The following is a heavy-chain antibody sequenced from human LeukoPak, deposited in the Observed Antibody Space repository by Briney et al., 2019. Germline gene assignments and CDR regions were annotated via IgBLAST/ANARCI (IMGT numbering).Heavy chain of an antibody. CDR3: ARDLRAGGTWSYGVYFDL. D-gene: IGHD4-17*01. CDR1: SFSFSDYS. V-gene: IGHV3-7*01. Sequence: GGSLRLSCAASSFSFSDYSMSWVRQAPGRGLEWVANIKEDGSEEDYVDSVKGRFTISRDNAKNSVFLQLNSLTPEDTAVYYCARDLRAGGTWSYGVYFDLWGRGTLVTVSS. J-gene: IGHJ2*01. CDR2: IKEDGSEE.